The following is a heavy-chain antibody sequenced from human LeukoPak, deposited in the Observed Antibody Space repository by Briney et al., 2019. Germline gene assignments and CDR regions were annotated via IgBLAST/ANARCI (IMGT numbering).Heavy chain of an antibody. CDR3: ASGSKDVYYYGMDV. CDR2: IYSGGST. D-gene: IGHD5-24*01. Sequence: GGSLRLSCAASGFTVSSNYMTWVRQAPGKGLEWVSVIYSGGSTDSEDSVKGRFTISRDKSKNTVYVQMSSLRTEDTAVYYCASGSKDVYYYGMDVWGQGTTVTVSS. J-gene: IGHJ6*02. V-gene: IGHV3-53*01. CDR1: GFTVSSNY.